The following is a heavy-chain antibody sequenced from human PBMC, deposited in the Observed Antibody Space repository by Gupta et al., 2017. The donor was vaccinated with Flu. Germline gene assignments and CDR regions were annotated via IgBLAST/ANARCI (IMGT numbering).Heavy chain of an antibody. J-gene: IGHJ4*02. CDR2: IYWNDDK. CDR1: GFSLSTSGVG. D-gene: IGHD1-1*01. CDR3: AHSWETGTHFDY. V-gene: IGHV2-5*01. Sequence: QITLKESGPTLVKPTQTLTLTCTFSGFSLSTSGVGVGWIRQPPGKALEWLALIYWNDDKRYSPALKSRLTINKDTSKKQVVLTMTKMEPVDTATYYCAHSWETGTHFDYWGQGTLVTVSS.